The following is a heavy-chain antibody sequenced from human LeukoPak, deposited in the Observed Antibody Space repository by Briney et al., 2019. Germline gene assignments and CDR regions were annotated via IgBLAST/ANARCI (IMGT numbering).Heavy chain of an antibody. Sequence: LSLTCTVSGVSISSSSYYWGWIRQAPGKGLEWVSYMNSSDTTIYYADSVKGRFTISRDNAKNSLYLQMNSLRDEDTAVYYCARDAGPRDYGSGSYLGYWGQGTLVTVSS. V-gene: IGHV3-11*04. CDR2: MNSSDTTI. CDR1: GVSISSSSYY. J-gene: IGHJ4*02. CDR3: ARDAGPRDYGSGSYLGY. D-gene: IGHD3-10*01.